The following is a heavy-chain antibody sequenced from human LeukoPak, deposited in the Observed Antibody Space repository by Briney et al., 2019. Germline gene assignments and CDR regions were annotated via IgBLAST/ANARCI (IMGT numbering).Heavy chain of an antibody. CDR2: IWYDGSNK. CDR1: GFTFSSYG. CDR3: AKDQNYGGGEDYYGMDV. Sequence: GRSLRLSCAASGFTFSSYGMHWVRQAPGKGLEWVAVIWYDGSNKYYADSVKGRFTISRDNSKNTLYLQMNSLRAEDTAVYYCAKDQNYGGGEDYYGMDVWGQGTTVTVSS. J-gene: IGHJ6*02. D-gene: IGHD4-23*01. V-gene: IGHV3-33*06.